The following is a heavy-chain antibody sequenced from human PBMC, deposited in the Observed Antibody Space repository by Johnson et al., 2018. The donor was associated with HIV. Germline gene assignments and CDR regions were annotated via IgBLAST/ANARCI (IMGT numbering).Heavy chain of an antibody. CDR2: TSYDGGNK. J-gene: IGHJ3*02. D-gene: IGHD2-21*02. V-gene: IGHV3-30-3*01. CDR3: AKVRCGGDCLDAFDI. Sequence: QVQLVESGGGVVQPGRSLRLSCAASGFTFSSYAMHWVRQAPGKGLAWVAVTSYDGGNKYYADSVEGRFTISRDNSRNTLYLQMNSLRTEDTAVYYCAKVRCGGDCLDAFDIWGQGTMVTVSS. CDR1: GFTFSSYA.